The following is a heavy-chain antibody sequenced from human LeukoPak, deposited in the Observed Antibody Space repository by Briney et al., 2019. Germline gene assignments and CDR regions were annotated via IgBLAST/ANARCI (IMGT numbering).Heavy chain of an antibody. CDR1: GFTFSSYA. V-gene: IGHV3-23*01. CDR3: AKSPSYYDCYYYYYYMDV. J-gene: IGHJ6*03. D-gene: IGHD3-22*01. CDR2: ISGSGGST. Sequence: GGPLRLSCAASGFTFSSYAMSWVRQAPGKGLEWVSAISGSGGSTYYADSVKGRFTISRDNSKNTLYLQMNSLRAEDTAVYYCAKSPSYYDCYYYYYYMDVWGKGTTVTVSS.